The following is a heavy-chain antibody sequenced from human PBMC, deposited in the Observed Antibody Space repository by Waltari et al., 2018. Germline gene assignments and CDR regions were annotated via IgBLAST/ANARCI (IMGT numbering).Heavy chain of an antibody. Sequence: QVQLVESGGGVVQPGGSLRLSCAASGFTFSSYGLHWVRQAPGKGREWVAFIRYDGGNKYYADSVKGRFAISRDNSKNTLYLQMNILRAEDTAVYYCAKVFTYGAAAFDIWGQGTMVTVFS. V-gene: IGHV3-30*02. J-gene: IGHJ3*02. CDR2: IRYDGGNK. CDR3: AKVFTYGAAAFDI. CDR1: GFTFSSYG. D-gene: IGHD6-13*01.